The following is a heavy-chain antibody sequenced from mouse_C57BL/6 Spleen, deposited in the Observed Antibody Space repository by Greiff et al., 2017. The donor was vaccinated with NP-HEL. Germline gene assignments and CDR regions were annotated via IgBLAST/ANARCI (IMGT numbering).Heavy chain of an antibody. V-gene: IGHV1-26*01. J-gene: IGHJ1*03. D-gene: IGHD1-1*01. CDR1: GYTFTDYY. CDR2: INPNNGGT. CDR3: AREITFRGYFDV. Sequence: EVQLQQSGPELVKPGASVKISCKASGYTFTDYYMNWVKQSHGKSLEWIGDINPNNGGTSYNQKFKGKATLTVDKSSSTAYMELRSLTSEDSAVYYCAREITFRGYFDVWGTGTTVTVSS.